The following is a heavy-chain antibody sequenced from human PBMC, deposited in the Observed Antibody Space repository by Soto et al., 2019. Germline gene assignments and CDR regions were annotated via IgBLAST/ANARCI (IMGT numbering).Heavy chain of an antibody. V-gene: IGHV1-2*04. D-gene: IGHD4-4*01. Sequence: GASVKVSCKASGYTFTGYYMHWVRQAPGQGLEWMGWINPNSGGTNYAQKFQGWVTMTRDTSISTAYMELSRLRSDDTAVYYCARVRHTVPPSGPRGVGGMDVWGQGTTVTVS. CDR3: ARVRHTVPPSGPRGVGGMDV. CDR2: INPNSGGT. CDR1: GYTFTGYY. J-gene: IGHJ6*02.